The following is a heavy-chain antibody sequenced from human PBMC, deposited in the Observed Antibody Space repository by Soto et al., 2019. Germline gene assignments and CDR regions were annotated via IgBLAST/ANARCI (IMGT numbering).Heavy chain of an antibody. J-gene: IGHJ4*02. CDR2: ISGRGDST. CDR3: AKAGPSSGYYYASDY. CDR1: GFTFNKHA. V-gene: IGHV3-23*01. D-gene: IGHD3-22*01. Sequence: GGSLRLSCAASGFTFNKHAMNWVHQAPGKGLEWVSAISGRGDSTYYADSVKGRFTISRDNSKNTLYLQMNSLRAEDTAIYYCAKAGPSSGYYYASDYWGQGTLVTVSS.